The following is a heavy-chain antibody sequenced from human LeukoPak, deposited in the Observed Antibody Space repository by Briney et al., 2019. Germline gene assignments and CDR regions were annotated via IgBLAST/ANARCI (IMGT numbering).Heavy chain of an antibody. CDR1: GFTFDDYA. CDR3: AKTNTPLYYYYMDV. Sequence: GGSLRLSCAASGFTFDDYAMHWVRQAPGKGLEWVSLISWDGGSTYYADSVKGRFTISRDNSKNSLYLQMNSLRAEDTALYYCAKTNTPLYYYYMDVWGKGTTVTISS. V-gene: IGHV3-43D*03. CDR2: ISWDGGST. J-gene: IGHJ6*03.